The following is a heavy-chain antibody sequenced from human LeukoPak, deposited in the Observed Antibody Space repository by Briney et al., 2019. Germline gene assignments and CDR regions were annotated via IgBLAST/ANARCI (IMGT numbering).Heavy chain of an antibody. CDR3: ARGNWDDHRTDAFDI. CDR2: IYPGDSDT. CDR1: GARFTSYR. Sequence: GAPLKISSKGSGARFTSYRIGWWGQMPGKGLEWMGSIYPGDSDTRYSPSFQGKANISADKSISTAYLQWSRQKASDTAKYYCARGNWDDHRTDAFDIWGQGTMVTVSS. J-gene: IGHJ3*02. D-gene: IGHD1-20*01. V-gene: IGHV5-51*01.